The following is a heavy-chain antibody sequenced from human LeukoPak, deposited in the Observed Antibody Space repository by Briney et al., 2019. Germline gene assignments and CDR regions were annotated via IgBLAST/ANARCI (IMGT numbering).Heavy chain of an antibody. CDR3: ARLQRRESIDY. CDR2: IYYSGST. Sequence: SETLSLTCTVSGGSISSSSYYWGWIRQPPGKGLEWIGSIYYSGSTYYNLSLKSRVTISVDTSKNQFSLKLSSVTAADTAVYYCARLQRRESIDYWGQGTLVTVSS. J-gene: IGHJ4*02. CDR1: GGSISSSSYY. D-gene: IGHD3-10*01. V-gene: IGHV4-39*01.